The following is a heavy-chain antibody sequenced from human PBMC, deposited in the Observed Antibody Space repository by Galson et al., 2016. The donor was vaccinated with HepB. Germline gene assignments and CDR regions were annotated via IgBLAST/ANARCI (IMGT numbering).Heavy chain of an antibody. J-gene: IGHJ3*01. Sequence: SLRLSCAVSGFTFRSYDMHWVRQVPGKGLEWVAVIWYGGGDAEYADAVKGRFTVSRDNAKNSLYLQMSSLRVEDTAVYYCARDGRYCIDWNCKGDAFDVWGQGTMVTVSS. V-gene: IGHV3-33*01. CDR2: IWYGGGDA. CDR3: ARDGRYCIDWNCKGDAFDV. CDR1: GFTFRSYD. D-gene: IGHD1-26*01.